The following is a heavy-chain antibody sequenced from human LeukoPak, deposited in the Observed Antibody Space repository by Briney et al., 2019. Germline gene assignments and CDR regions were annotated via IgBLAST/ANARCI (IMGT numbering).Heavy chain of an antibody. V-gene: IGHV4-59*01. Sequence: PSETLSLTCTVSGSSISSYYWSWIRQPPGKGLEWIGYIYYSGSTNYNPSLKSRVTISVDTSKNQFSLKLSSVTAADTAVYYCARGAGTTRVFDYWGQGALVTVSS. CDR2: IYYSGST. CDR1: GSSISSYY. D-gene: IGHD1-7*01. CDR3: ARGAGTTRVFDY. J-gene: IGHJ4*02.